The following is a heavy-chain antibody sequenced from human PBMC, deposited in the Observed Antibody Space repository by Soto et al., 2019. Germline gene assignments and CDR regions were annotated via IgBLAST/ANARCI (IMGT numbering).Heavy chain of an antibody. J-gene: IGHJ6*02. D-gene: IGHD5-12*01. Sequence: TVSGASISSYFWTWIRQPAGKGLDWIGRISTSGTTNYNPSLKSRVTMSVDTSKNHFSLKLSSVTAADTAVYYCARRYSGYAMDYGMDVWGQGTTVTVSS. CDR3: ARRYSGYAMDYGMDV. CDR2: ISTSGTT. CDR1: GASISSYF. V-gene: IGHV4-4*07.